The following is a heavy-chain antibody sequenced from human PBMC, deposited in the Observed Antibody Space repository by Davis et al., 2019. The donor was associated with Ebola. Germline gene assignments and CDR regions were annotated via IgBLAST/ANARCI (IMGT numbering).Heavy chain of an antibody. CDR1: GGSISSYY. Sequence: GSLRLSCTVSGGSISSYYWSWIRQPPGKGLEWIGYIYYSGSTNYNPSLKSRVTISVDTSKNQFSLKLSSVTAADTAVYYCARDYSNYPYYYGMDVWGQGTTVTVSS. CDR2: IYYSGST. D-gene: IGHD4-11*01. J-gene: IGHJ6*02. CDR3: ARDYSNYPYYYGMDV. V-gene: IGHV4-59*01.